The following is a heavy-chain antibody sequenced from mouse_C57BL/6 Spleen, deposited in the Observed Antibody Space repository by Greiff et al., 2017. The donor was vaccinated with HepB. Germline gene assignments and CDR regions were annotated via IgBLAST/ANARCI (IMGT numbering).Heavy chain of an antibody. CDR2: INPNNGGT. CDR3: ARSHYYGSSWAMDY. J-gene: IGHJ4*01. CDR1: GYTFTDYN. Sequence: EVQLQQSGPELVKPGASVKIPCKASGYTFTDYNMDWVKQSHGKSLEWIGDINPNNGGTIYNQKFKGKATLTVDKSSSTAYMELRSLTSEDTAVYYCARSHYYGSSWAMDYWGQGTSVTVSS. D-gene: IGHD1-1*01. V-gene: IGHV1-18*01.